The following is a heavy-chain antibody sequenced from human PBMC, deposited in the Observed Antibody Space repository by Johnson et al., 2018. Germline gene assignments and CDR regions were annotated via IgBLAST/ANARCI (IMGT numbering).Heavy chain of an antibody. V-gene: IGHV3-30*03. Sequence: VQLLESGGGVVQPGRSLRLSCAASGFTFSSYGMHWVRQAPGKGLEWVAVISYDGSNKYYADSVKGRFTISRDNSKNTLYLQMNSLGAEDTAVYYCSRHYGSPYYHYGMDIWGQGTTVTVSS. CDR2: ISYDGSNK. CDR1: GFTFSSYG. CDR3: SRHYGSPYYHYGMDI. D-gene: IGHD3-22*01. J-gene: IGHJ6*02.